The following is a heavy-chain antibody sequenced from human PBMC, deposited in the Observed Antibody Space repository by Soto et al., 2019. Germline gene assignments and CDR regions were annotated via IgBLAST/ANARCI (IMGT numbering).Heavy chain of an antibody. CDR2: ISYDGSNK. CDR1: GFTFSSYA. CDR3: ARDSGYSSYGMDV. Sequence: QVQLVESGGGVVQPGRSLRLSCAASGFTFSSYAMHWVRQAPGKGLEWVALISYDGSNKYYADSVKGRFTISRDNSKNTLYLQMNSLRAEDTAVYYCARDSGYSSYGMDVWGQGTTVTVSS. V-gene: IGHV3-30-3*01. J-gene: IGHJ6*02. D-gene: IGHD5-18*01.